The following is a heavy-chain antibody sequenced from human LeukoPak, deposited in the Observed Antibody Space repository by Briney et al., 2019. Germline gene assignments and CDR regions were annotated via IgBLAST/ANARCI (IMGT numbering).Heavy chain of an antibody. Sequence: GGSLRLSCAASGFTFSDYAMHWVRQAPGKGLEWVAVISYDGSNKYYADSVKGRFTISRDDSKNTLYLQMNSLRTGDTAIYYCASTRWYYYDSSGYPSDYWGQGTLVTVSS. CDR2: ISYDGSNK. CDR1: GFTFSDYA. CDR3: ASTRWYYYDSSGYPSDY. D-gene: IGHD3-22*01. J-gene: IGHJ4*02. V-gene: IGHV3-30-3*01.